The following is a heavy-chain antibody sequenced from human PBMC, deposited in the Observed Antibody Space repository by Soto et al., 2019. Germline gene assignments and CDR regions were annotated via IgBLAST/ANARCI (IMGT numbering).Heavy chain of an antibody. CDR3: VRGQNYDYVWGKYRATWGMDV. CDR2: MNGDGTST. J-gene: IGHJ6*02. D-gene: IGHD3-16*02. V-gene: IGHV3-74*01. Sequence: VVLSLSSEPPGSSVSGYWTHWIRLVQGEGMVWVSRMNGDGTSTTYAESVKGRFTMSRDNAKNTLNLQMNSLRAEDTAVYYCVRGQNYDYVWGKYRATWGMDVCGQGTTVTVSS. CDR1: GSSVSGYW.